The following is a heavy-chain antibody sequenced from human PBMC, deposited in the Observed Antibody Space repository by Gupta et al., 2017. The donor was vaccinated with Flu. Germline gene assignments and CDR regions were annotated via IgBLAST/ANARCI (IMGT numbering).Heavy chain of an antibody. CDR1: GFSFSSYE. V-gene: IGHV3-48*03. CDR3: ARGIGGNPNVGYNYGMDV. CDR2: NSASGTTI. D-gene: IGHD4-23*01. J-gene: IGHJ6*02. Sequence: EVQLVESGGGLVQPGGSLRLSCAASGFSFSSYEMNWVRQAPGKGLEWVSYNSASGTTIYYADSVKGRFTNSRDNAKKSLFLQMNSLRAEDTAVYYCARGIGGNPNVGYNYGMDVWGQGTTVTVSS.